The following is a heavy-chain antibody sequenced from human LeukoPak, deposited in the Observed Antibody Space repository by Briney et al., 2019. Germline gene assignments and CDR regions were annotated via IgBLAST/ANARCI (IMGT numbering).Heavy chain of an antibody. Sequence: SETLSLTCAVYGGSFSGYYWSWIRQPPGKGLEWIGEINHSGSTNYNPSLKSRVTISVDTSKNQFSLKLSSVPSADTAVYYCARGAHVLLWFGNWFDPWGQGTLVTVSS. V-gene: IGHV4-34*01. CDR3: ARGAHVLLWFGNWFDP. CDR2: INHSGST. J-gene: IGHJ5*02. D-gene: IGHD3-10*01. CDR1: GGSFSGYY.